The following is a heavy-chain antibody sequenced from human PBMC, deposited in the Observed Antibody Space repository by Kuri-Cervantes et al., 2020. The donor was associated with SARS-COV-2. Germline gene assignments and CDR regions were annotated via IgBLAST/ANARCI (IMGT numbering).Heavy chain of an antibody. CDR1: GGSFSGYY. Sequence: GSLRLSCAVYGGSFSGYYWSWIRQPPGKGLEWIGEINHSGSTNYNPSLKSRVTISVDTSKNQFSLKLSSATAADTAVYYCARDFEYSSSVSWGQGTLVTVSS. CDR3: ARDFEYSSSVS. CDR2: INHSGST. J-gene: IGHJ5*02. V-gene: IGHV4-34*01. D-gene: IGHD6-6*01.